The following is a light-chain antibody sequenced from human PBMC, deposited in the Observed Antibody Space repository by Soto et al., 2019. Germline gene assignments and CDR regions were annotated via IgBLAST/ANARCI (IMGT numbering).Light chain of an antibody. CDR3: QQRSNWPLYT. V-gene: IGKV3-11*01. J-gene: IGKJ2*01. CDR2: DAS. Sequence: EIVLTQSPATLSLSPGERATLSCRASRSVNSYLAWYQQRPGQAPRLLIYDASNRATGIPARFSGSGSGTDFTLTISSLEPEDFAVYYCQQRSNWPLYTFGQGTKLEIK. CDR1: RSVNSY.